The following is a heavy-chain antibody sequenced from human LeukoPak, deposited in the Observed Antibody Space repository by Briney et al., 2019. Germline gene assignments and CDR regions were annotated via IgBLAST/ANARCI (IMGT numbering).Heavy chain of an antibody. V-gene: IGHV3-66*01. CDR2: IYSGGST. CDR1: GFTVSSNY. CDR3: AREGAIAGFDY. D-gene: IGHD3-16*02. J-gene: IGHJ4*02. Sequence: GGSLRLSCAASGFTVSSNYMSWVRQAPGKGLEWVSVIYSGGSTYYADSVKGRFTISRDNSKNTLYLQMDSLRAEDTAVYYCAREGAIAGFDYWGQGTLVTVSS.